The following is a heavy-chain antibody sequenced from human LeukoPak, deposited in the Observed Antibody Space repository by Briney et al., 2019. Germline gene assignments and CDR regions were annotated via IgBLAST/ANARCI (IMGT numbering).Heavy chain of an antibody. J-gene: IGHJ5*02. D-gene: IGHD3-9*01. Sequence: PSETLSLTCTVSGGSISSYYWSWVRQPAGKGLEWIGRIYTSGNTSYNPSLKSRVTISVDTSKNQFSLKLSSVTAADTAVYYCARHELRYFDWLPSTWGQGTLVTVSS. CDR3: ARHELRYFDWLPST. CDR2: IYTSGNT. CDR1: GGSISSYY. V-gene: IGHV4-4*07.